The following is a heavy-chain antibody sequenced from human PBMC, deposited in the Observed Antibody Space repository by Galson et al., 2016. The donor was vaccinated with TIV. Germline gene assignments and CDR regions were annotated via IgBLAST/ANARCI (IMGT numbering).Heavy chain of an antibody. CDR3: AREMSFYDSTAYYPFDI. Sequence: SVKVSCKASGDTFSNYAISWVRQAPGQGPEWMGRINPIFHTATYAQKLQARVTIMADKPTTTIYMELNSLRSEDTAVYYCAREMSFYDSTAYYPFDIWGQGTQVTVSS. CDR2: INPIFHTA. CDR1: GDTFSNYA. V-gene: IGHV1-69*06. D-gene: IGHD3-22*01. J-gene: IGHJ3*02.